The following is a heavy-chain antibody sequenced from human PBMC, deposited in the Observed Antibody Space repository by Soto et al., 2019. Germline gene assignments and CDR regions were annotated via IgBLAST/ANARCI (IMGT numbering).Heavy chain of an antibody. CDR3: ARDGQYLAPYAFDI. Sequence: QVQLVESGGGVVQPGSSLRLSCATSGFTFSNNAMHWFRQPPGKGLEWVAQIWYDGSIKNYADSMKGRFTISRDSPKNTLFLQMNSLRVEDTAVYHCARDGQYLAPYAFDIWGQGTLVTVSS. CDR2: IWYDGSIK. D-gene: IGHD2-2*01. CDR1: GFTFSNNA. J-gene: IGHJ3*02. V-gene: IGHV3-33*01.